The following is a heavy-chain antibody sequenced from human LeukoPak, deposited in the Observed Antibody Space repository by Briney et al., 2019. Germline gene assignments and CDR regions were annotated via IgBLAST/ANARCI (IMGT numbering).Heavy chain of an antibody. V-gene: IGHV3-53*01. CDR2: IYSGGST. J-gene: IGHJ4*02. CDR3: ARVNDFWSGYVDY. CDR1: GFTVSSSY. D-gene: IGHD3-3*01. Sequence: GGSLRLSCVASGFTVSSSYMSWVRQAPGKGLEWVSVIYSGGSTYYADSVKDRFTISRDNSKNTLYLQMNSLRAEDTAVYYCARVNDFWSGYVDYWGQGTLVTVSS.